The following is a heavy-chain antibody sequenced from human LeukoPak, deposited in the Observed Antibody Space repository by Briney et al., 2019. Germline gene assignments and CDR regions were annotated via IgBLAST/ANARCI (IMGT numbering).Heavy chain of an antibody. D-gene: IGHD1-7*01. J-gene: IGHJ5*02. Sequence: ASVKVSCKASGYTFTTYAINWVRQAPGQGLEWMGWINAGNGNTKYSQKFQGRVTITRDTSASTAYMELSSLRSEDTAVYYCARAYNWNLDWFDPWGQGTLVTVSS. CDR2: INAGNGNT. V-gene: IGHV1-3*01. CDR3: ARAYNWNLDWFDP. CDR1: GYTFTTYA.